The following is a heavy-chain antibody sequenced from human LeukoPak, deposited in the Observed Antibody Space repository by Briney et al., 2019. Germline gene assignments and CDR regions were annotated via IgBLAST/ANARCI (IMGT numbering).Heavy chain of an antibody. CDR1: GFTFSNYW. J-gene: IGHJ4*02. V-gene: IGHV3-7*01. D-gene: IGHD6-6*01. CDR2: IQQDGSQK. CDR3: ARIGYSSSSLDF. Sequence: GGSLRLSCAASGFTFSNYWVSWVRQAPGKGLEWVANIQQDGSQKYYVGPVKGRFTISRDNAKNSVYLQMNSARVEDTAVYYCARIGYSSSSLDFWGQGALVTVPS.